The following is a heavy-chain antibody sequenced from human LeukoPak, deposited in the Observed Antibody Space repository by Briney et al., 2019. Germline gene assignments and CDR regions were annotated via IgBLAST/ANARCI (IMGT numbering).Heavy chain of an antibody. CDR2: INPNSGGT. CDR1: GYPFTGYY. Sequence: GASVKVSCKASGYPFTGYYMHWVRQAPGQGLEWMGWINPNSGGTNYAQKFQGRVTMTRDTSISTAYMELSRLRSDDTAVYYCARDPDYDILTGYFNFGMDVWGQGTTVTVSS. J-gene: IGHJ6*02. V-gene: IGHV1-2*02. D-gene: IGHD3-9*01. CDR3: ARDPDYDILTGYFNFGMDV.